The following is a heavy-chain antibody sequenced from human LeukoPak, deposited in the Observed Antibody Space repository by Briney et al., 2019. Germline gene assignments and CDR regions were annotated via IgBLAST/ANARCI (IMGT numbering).Heavy chain of an antibody. CDR3: ARGYRDSIGPCLDS. CDR2: INPSSGGT. V-gene: IGHV1-2*02. J-gene: IGHJ5*01. D-gene: IGHD3-22*01. CDR1: GYIFSGYF. Sequence: ASVKVSRKASGYIFSGYFIPWVRQAPGQALEWLGWINPSSGGTNYAQKFQGRVTMTRATSINTAYMELSSLTTDETAVYFCARGYRDSIGPCLDSWGQGTLVTVSS.